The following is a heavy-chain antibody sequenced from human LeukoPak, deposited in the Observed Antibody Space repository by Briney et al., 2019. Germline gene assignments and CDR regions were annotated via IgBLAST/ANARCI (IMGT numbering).Heavy chain of an antibody. CDR1: GFTFSSYA. CDR3: ARGRPHGNDY. CDR2: INSNGHNT. V-gene: IGHV3-64*04. D-gene: IGHD4-23*01. J-gene: IGHJ4*02. Sequence: PGGSLRLSCSASGFTFSSYAMHWVRQAPGKGLQYVSAINSNGHNTYYADSVKGRFTISRDNAKNTLYLQMNSLRVEDTAVYYCARGRPHGNDYWGQGTLVTVSS.